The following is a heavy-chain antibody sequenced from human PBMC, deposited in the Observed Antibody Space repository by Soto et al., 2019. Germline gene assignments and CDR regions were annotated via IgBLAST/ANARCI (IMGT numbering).Heavy chain of an antibody. CDR1: GFTFSSYA. J-gene: IGHJ4*02. Sequence: PGGSLRLSCAASGFTFSSYALHWVRQTPGKGLEWVAVISYDGGNKYYADTVKGRFTISRDNSQNMMYLQMNSLRAEDTAIYYCARDWAFGNSGVVDFWGQGTLVTVSS. CDR3: ARDWAFGNSGVVDF. D-gene: IGHD2-15*01. CDR2: ISYDGGNK. V-gene: IGHV3-30*04.